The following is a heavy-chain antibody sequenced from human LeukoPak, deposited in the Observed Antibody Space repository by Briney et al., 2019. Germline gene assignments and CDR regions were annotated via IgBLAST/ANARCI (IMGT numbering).Heavy chain of an antibody. CDR2: MNPNSGNT. D-gene: IGHD2-2*02. Sequence: ASVKVSCKASGYTFTSYDINWVRQATGQGLEWMGWMNPNSGNTGYAQKFQGRVTMTRNTSISTAYMELSSLRSEDTAVYYCARTVHCGSTSCYIMSDWGQGTLVTVSS. CDR3: ARTVHCGSTSCYIMSD. J-gene: IGHJ4*02. V-gene: IGHV1-8*01. CDR1: GYTFTSYD.